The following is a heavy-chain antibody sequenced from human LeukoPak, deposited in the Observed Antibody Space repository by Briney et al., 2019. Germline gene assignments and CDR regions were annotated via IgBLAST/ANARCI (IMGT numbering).Heavy chain of an antibody. CDR1: GFTFSNYW. Sequence: GGSLRLSCAASGFTFSNYWMHWVRQAPGKGLVWVSRINSDGLITNYADSVKGRFTISRDNSKNTLYLQMNSLRAEDTAVYYCAKHYYDSSGYYSSPYYFDYWGQGTLVTVSS. D-gene: IGHD3-22*01. J-gene: IGHJ4*02. V-gene: IGHV3-74*01. CDR3: AKHYYDSSGYYSSPYYFDY. CDR2: INSDGLIT.